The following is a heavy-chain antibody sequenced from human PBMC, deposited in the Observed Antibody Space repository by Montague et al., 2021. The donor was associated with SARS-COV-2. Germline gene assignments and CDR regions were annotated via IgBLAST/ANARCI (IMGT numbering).Heavy chain of an antibody. CDR3: ASAYSGSYWGAFDI. CDR2: IPYDGSNK. D-gene: IGHD1-26*01. J-gene: IGHJ3*02. Sequence: SLRLSCAASGFTFSSYAMDWVRQAPGKGLEWVARIPYDGSNKYYADSVKGLFTISRDNSKNTLYLQMKSLRAEDTAVYYCASAYSGSYWGAFDIWGQGTMVTVSS. V-gene: IGHV3-30*04. CDR1: GFTFSSYA.